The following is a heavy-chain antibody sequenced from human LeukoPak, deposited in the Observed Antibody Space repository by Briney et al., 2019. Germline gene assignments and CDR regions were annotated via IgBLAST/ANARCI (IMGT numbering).Heavy chain of an antibody. Sequence: PGGSLRLSCAASGFTFSSYSMNWVRQAPGKGLEWVSSISSSSSYIYYADSVKGRFTISRDNAKNSLYLQMNSLRAEDTAVYYCATALGYCSSTSCSTYWGQGTLVTVSS. D-gene: IGHD2-2*01. V-gene: IGHV3-21*01. CDR1: GFTFSSYS. J-gene: IGHJ4*02. CDR2: ISSSSSYI. CDR3: ATALGYCSSTSCSTY.